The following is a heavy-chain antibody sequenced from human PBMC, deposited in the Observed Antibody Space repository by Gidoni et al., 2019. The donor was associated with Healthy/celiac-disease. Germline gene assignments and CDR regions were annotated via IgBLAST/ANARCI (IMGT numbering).Heavy chain of an antibody. CDR2: IYYSGST. J-gene: IGHJ5*02. Sequence: QVQLQESGPGLVKPSQTLSLTCTVSGGSISSGGYYWSWIRQHPGKGLEWIGYIYYSGSTYYNPSLKSRVTISVDTSKNQFSLKLSSVTAADTAVYYCARVITSFGVVNGWFDPWGQGTLVTVSS. CDR1: GGSISSGGYY. V-gene: IGHV4-31*03. CDR3: ARVITSFGVVNGWFDP. D-gene: IGHD3-3*01.